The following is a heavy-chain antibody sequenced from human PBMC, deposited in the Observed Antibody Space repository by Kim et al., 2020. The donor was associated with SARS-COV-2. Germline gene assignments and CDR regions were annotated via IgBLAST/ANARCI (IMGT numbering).Heavy chain of an antibody. CDR3: ARDNSYRFDY. CDR2: STT. J-gene: IGHJ4*02. V-gene: IGHV3-74*01. Sequence: STTTYAESVKGRFTISRENAKNTLFLQMNMLGDEDTAVYYCARDNSYRFDYWGQGTLVTVSS. D-gene: IGHD3-16*02.